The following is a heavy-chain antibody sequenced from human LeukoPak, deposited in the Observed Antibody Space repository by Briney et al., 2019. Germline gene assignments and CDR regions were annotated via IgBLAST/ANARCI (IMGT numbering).Heavy chain of an antibody. D-gene: IGHD3-10*01. V-gene: IGHV3-30*18. Sequence: PGGSLRLSCAASGFTFSSYGMHWVRQAPGKGLEWVAVISYDGSNKYYADSVKGRFTISRDNSKNTLYLQMNSLRAEDTAVYYCAKGYNYGSGRYSPFFFDYWGQGTLVTVSS. CDR1: GFTFSSYG. CDR2: ISYDGSNK. J-gene: IGHJ4*02. CDR3: AKGYNYGSGRYSPFFFDY.